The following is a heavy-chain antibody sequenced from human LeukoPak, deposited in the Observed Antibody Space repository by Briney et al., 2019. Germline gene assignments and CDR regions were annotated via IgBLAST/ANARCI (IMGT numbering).Heavy chain of an antibody. CDR1: GGTFSSYA. Sequence: SVKVSCKASGGTFSSYAISWVRQAPGQGLEWMGRIIPILGIANYAQKFQGRVTITADKSTSTAYMELSSLRSEDTAVYYCARESGLPDYYYDSSGYRTHFDYWGQGTLVTVSS. CDR3: ARESGLPDYYYDSSGYRTHFDY. D-gene: IGHD3-22*01. CDR2: IIPILGIA. V-gene: IGHV1-69*04. J-gene: IGHJ4*02.